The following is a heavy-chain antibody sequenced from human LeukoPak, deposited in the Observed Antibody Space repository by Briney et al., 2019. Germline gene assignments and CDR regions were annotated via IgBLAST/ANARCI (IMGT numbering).Heavy chain of an antibody. Sequence: GASVKVSCKASGYTFTGYYMHWVRQAPGQGLEWMGWINPNSGGTNYAQKFQGRVTMTRDTSISTAYMELSRLRSDDTAAYYCARDKDTIFGSRDLGYWGQGTLVTVSS. CDR2: INPNSGGT. CDR1: GYTFTGYY. V-gene: IGHV1-2*02. CDR3: ARDKDTIFGSRDLGY. D-gene: IGHD3-3*01. J-gene: IGHJ4*02.